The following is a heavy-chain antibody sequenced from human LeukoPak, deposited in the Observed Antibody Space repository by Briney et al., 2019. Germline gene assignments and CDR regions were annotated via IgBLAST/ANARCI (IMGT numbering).Heavy chain of an antibody. CDR3: ARDHHRRLYDSQARNTFDI. CDR1: GFTFSSYT. J-gene: IGHJ3*02. D-gene: IGHD3-22*01. CDR2: ISSSSTTI. Sequence: PGGSLRLSCAASGFTFSSYTMNWVRQAPGKGLEWVSYISSSSTTIYYADSVKGRFTIPRDNAKDSLYLQMNSLRADDTAVYYCARDHHRRLYDSQARNTFDIWGQGTMVTVSS. V-gene: IGHV3-48*01.